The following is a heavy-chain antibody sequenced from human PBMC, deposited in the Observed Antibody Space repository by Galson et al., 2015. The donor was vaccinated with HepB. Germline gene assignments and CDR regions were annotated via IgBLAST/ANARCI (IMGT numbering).Heavy chain of an antibody. D-gene: IGHD1-26*01. V-gene: IGHV1-2*02. CDR3: ARDSPVGYPFPPTVYYFDF. CDR1: GYTFIGYH. CDR2: INPDSGGT. J-gene: IGHJ4*02. Sequence: SVKVSCKASGYTFIGYHMHWVRQAPGQGLEWMGWINPDSGGTNYAQKFQGRVAMTRDTSISTAYMELSRLRSDDTAVYFCARDSPVGYPFPPTVYYFDFWGQGTLVTVSS.